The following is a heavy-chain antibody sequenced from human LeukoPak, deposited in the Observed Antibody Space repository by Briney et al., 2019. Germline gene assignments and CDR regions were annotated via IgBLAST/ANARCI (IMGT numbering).Heavy chain of an antibody. V-gene: IGHV1-18*01. CDR2: ISAYNGNT. Sequence: ASVKVSCKASGYTFTSYGISWVRQAPGQGLEWMGWISAYNGNTNYAQKLQGRVTMTTDTSTSTAYMELSRLRSDDTAVYYCARSRLMYSSGWFSLGYWGQGTLVTVSS. D-gene: IGHD6-19*01. J-gene: IGHJ4*02. CDR3: ARSRLMYSSGWFSLGY. CDR1: GYTFTSYG.